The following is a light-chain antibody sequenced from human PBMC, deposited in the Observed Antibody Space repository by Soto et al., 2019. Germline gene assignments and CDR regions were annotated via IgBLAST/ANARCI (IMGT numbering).Light chain of an antibody. J-gene: IGKJ5*01. CDR3: QQRSNWPIT. Sequence: IVLTQSPATLSLSPWERATLSCRSSQSVSTYLAWYQQKPGQAPRRLIYDASNRATGIPARFSGSGSGTDFTLTINNLEPEDFAVYYCQQRSNWPITFGQGTRLEIK. V-gene: IGKV3-11*01. CDR2: DAS. CDR1: QSVSTY.